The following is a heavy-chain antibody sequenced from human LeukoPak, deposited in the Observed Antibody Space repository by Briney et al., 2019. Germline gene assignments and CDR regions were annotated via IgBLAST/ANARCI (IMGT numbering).Heavy chain of an antibody. CDR3: ARVPPDYNDLHDALDL. D-gene: IGHD4-17*01. J-gene: IGHJ3*01. Sequence: SQTLSLTCTVSGDSISRSSYFWAWIRQPPGKGLEWIGSVYSSGSTYYNPSLRSQITISVDTSKNQFSLKLTSVSAADTAVYYCARVPPDYNDLHDALDLWGQGTVVTVSS. V-gene: IGHV4-39*07. CDR1: GDSISRSSYF. CDR2: VYSSGST.